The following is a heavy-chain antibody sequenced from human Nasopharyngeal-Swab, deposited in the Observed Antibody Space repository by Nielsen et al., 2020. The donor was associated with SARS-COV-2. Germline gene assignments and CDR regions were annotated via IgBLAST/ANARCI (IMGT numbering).Heavy chain of an antibody. J-gene: IGHJ4*02. CDR2: ISGSGGST. Sequence: GESLKISCAVSGFTFSSYAMSWVRQAPGKGLEWVSAISGSGGSTYYADSVKGRFTISRDNSKNTLYLQMNSLRAEDTAVYYCAKPDKGTHDYWGQGTLVTVSS. V-gene: IGHV3-23*01. D-gene: IGHD1-1*01. CDR3: AKPDKGTHDY. CDR1: GFTFSSYA.